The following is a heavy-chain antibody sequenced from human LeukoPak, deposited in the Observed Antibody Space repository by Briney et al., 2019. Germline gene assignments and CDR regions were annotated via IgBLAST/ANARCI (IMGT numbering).Heavy chain of an antibody. CDR2: ICYSGST. V-gene: IGHV4-39*01. CDR1: GGSISSSSYY. CDR3: ARQGGSTSSSWSY. J-gene: IGHJ4*02. Sequence: SETLSLTCIVSGGSISSSSYYWGWIRQPPGKGLEWIGSICYSGSTYYNPSLKSRVTISVDTSKNQFSLKLSSVTAADTAVYYCARQGGSTSSSWSYWGQGTLVTVSS. D-gene: IGHD6-13*01.